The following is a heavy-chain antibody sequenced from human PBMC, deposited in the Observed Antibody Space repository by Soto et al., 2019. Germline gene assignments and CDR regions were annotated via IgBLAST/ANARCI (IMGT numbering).Heavy chain of an antibody. CDR2: FDPEDGET. J-gene: IGHJ4*02. CDR1: GYTLTELY. CDR3: ATDSRAVVTAIGFDY. V-gene: IGHV1-24*01. D-gene: IGHD2-21*02. Sequence: ASVKVSCKVSGYTLTELYMHWVRQAPGKGLEWMGGFDPEDGETIYAPKFQGRVTMTEDTSTDTAYMELSSLRSEDTAVYYCATDSRAVVTAIGFDYWGQGTLVTVSS.